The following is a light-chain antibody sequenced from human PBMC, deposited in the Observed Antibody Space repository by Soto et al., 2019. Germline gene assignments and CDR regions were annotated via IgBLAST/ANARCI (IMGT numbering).Light chain of an antibody. Sequence: DIVLTQSPATLSLSPGGRATLSCRASQSVSSYLAWYQQKPGQPPRLIIYGASNRATGIPDRFSGSGSGTDFTLTISRLEPEDFTVYYCQQYHSLPTTFCPGTKVDIK. J-gene: IGKJ3*01. CDR1: QSVSSY. V-gene: IGKV3-20*01. CDR3: QQYHSLPTT. CDR2: GAS.